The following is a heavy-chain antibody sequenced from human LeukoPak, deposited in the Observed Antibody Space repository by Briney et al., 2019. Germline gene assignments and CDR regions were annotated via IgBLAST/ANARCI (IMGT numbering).Heavy chain of an antibody. Sequence: PGRSLRLSCAASGFTFSKYGMHWVRQAPGKGLEWVAVISYDSYNDYYGDSVKGRFTISRDNSKNTVDLQMNSLRPDDTAVYFCVKGKWEDNHHYYGLDVWGQGTTVSVAS. V-gene: IGHV3-30*18. CDR3: VKGKWEDNHHYYGLDV. CDR1: GFTFSKYG. CDR2: ISYDSYND. D-gene: IGHD1-26*01. J-gene: IGHJ6*02.